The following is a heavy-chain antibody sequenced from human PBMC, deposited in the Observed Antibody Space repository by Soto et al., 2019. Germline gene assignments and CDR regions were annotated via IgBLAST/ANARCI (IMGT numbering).Heavy chain of an antibody. CDR3: AKDYYDFWSGYRKWFDP. D-gene: IGHD3-3*01. J-gene: IGHJ5*02. CDR2: ISGSGGST. V-gene: IGHV3-23*01. CDR1: GFTFSSYA. Sequence: GGSLRLSCAASGFTFSSYAMSWVRQAPGKGLEWVSAISGSGGSTYYADSVKSRFTISRDNSKNALYLQMNSLRAEDTAVYYCAKDYYDFWSGYRKWFDPWGQGTLVTVSS.